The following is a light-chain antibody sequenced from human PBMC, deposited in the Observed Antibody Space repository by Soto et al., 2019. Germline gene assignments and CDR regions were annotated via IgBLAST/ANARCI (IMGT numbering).Light chain of an antibody. CDR3: SSYTSSTAYV. CDR2: EVS. V-gene: IGLV2-14*01. Sequence: QSSLTQPASVSGSPGQSITTSCTGTSSDIGGYNYVSWYQLHPNKAPKLIIYEVSNRPSGVSNRFSGSKSGNTASLTISGLQAEDEADYYCSSYTSSTAYVFGTGTKLTVL. J-gene: IGLJ1*01. CDR1: SSDIGGYNY.